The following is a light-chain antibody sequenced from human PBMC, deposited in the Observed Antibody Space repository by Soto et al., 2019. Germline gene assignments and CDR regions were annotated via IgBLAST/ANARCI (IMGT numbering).Light chain of an antibody. J-gene: IGLJ3*02. CDR3: QSYDSSLSGWL. CDR1: RSNIGAGYD. Sequence: QSVLTQPPSVSGAPGQRVTISCTGSRSNIGAGYDVHWYQQLPGTAPKRLIYGNSNRPSGVPDRFSGSKSGTSASLAITGLQAEDEADYYCQSYDSSLSGWLFGGGTKLTVL. CDR2: GNS. V-gene: IGLV1-40*01.